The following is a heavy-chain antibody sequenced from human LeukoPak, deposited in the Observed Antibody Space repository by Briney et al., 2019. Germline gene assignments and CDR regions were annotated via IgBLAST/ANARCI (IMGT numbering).Heavy chain of an antibody. D-gene: IGHD5-12*01. V-gene: IGHV3-30-3*01. CDR1: GVTFSSDA. CDR3: ARVRRWLQLLSWGMDV. J-gene: IGHJ6*02. Sequence: GGSLRLSCAASGVTFSSDAMRCGRQAPRKGLGRGAVVSYDGSDEYYAHSVKGGFTISRDNSKNTLYLQMNSLRAEDTAVYYCARVRRWLQLLSWGMDVWGQGTTVTVSS. CDR2: VSYDGSDE.